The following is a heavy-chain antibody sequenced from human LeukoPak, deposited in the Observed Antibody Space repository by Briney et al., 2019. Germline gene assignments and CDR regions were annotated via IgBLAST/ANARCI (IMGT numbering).Heavy chain of an antibody. Sequence: PGGSLRLSCAASGFTFNSYHMNWVRQAPGKGLEWVSSITSSSSYTYYAESVKGRFTISRDNAENSLYLQMNSLRAEDTAVYYCARDPYLGELSPHVYYWYMDVWGKGTTVTISS. CDR2: ITSSSSYT. CDR3: ARDPYLGELSPHVYYWYMDV. D-gene: IGHD3-10*01. V-gene: IGHV3-21*01. CDR1: GFTFNSYH. J-gene: IGHJ6*03.